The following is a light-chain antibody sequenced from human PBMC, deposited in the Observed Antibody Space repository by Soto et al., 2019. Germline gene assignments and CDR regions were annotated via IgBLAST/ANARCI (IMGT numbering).Light chain of an antibody. J-gene: IGKJ4*01. CDR1: QSISSGY. CDR2: GAS. V-gene: IGKV3-20*01. Sequence: ETVLTQSPGTLSLSPGERATLSCRASQSISSGYLAWYQQRPGQAPRLLISGASNRATGIPDRFSGSGSGTDFTLTISRLEREDCAVYYCQQYGGSPLVTFGGGTKVEIK. CDR3: QQYGGSPLVT.